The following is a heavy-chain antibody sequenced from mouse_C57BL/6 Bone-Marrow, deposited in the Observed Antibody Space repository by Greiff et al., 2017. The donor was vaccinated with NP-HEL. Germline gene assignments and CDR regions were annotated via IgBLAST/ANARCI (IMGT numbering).Heavy chain of an antibody. V-gene: IGHV1-69*01. CDR3: ARGGWDWFAY. D-gene: IGHD3-3*01. CDR2: IDPSDSYT. CDR1: GYTFTSYW. Sequence: QVQLQQPGAELVMPGASVKLSCKASGYTFTSYWMHWVKQRPGPGLEWIGEIDPSDSYTNYNQKFKGKSTLTVDKSSSTAYMQLSSLTSEDSAVYYCARGGWDWFAYWGQGTLVTVSA. J-gene: IGHJ3*01.